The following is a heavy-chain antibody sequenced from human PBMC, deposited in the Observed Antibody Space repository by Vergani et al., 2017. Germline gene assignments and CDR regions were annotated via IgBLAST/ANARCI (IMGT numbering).Heavy chain of an antibody. CDR2: IKSKTDGGTT. V-gene: IGHV3-15*01. CDR3: AMRIVVPAATRKTLLFDY. D-gene: IGHD2-2*01. Sequence: EVQLVESGGGLVKPGGSLRLSCAASGFTFSNAWMSWVRQAPGKGLEWVGRIKSKTDGGTTDYAAPVKGRFTISRDNSKNTLYLQMNSLRAEDTAVYYCAMRIVVPAATRKTLLFDYWGQGTLVTVSS. CDR1: GFTFSNAW. J-gene: IGHJ4*02.